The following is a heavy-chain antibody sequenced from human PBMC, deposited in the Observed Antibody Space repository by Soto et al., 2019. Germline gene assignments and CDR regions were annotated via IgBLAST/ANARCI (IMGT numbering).Heavy chain of an antibody. CDR1: GGTFSSYT. V-gene: IGHV1-69*02. J-gene: IGHJ4*02. D-gene: IGHD2-15*01. CDR3: ARENCSGGSCYSGQFLKFDY. CDR2: IIPILGIA. Sequence: EASVKVSCKASGGTFSSYTISWVRQAPGQGLEWMGRIIPILGIANYAQKFQGRVTITADKSTSTAYMELSSLRSEDTAVYYCARENCSGGSCYSGQFLKFDYWGQGTLVTVSS.